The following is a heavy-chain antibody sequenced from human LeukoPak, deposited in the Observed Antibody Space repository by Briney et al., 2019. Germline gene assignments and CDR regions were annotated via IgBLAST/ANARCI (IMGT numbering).Heavy chain of an antibody. CDR2: ISQSGGRST. Sequence: GGSLRLSCAASGFTFSNYAMTWVRQAPGEGLEWVAFISQSGGRSTDYADSVRGRFTISRDNSEDTLYLQMNSLRAEDTAVYHCSRDLGCSTSSCRYNWFDPWGQGTLVTVSS. D-gene: IGHD2-2*01. V-gene: IGHV3-23*01. CDR3: SRDLGCSTSSCRYNWFDP. J-gene: IGHJ5*02. CDR1: GFTFSNYA.